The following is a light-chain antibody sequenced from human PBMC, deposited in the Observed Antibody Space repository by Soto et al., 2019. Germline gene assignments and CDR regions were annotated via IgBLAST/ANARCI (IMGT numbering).Light chain of an antibody. Sequence: QSALTQPRSVSGSPGQSVTISCTGTIGDVGAYDRVSWYQHHPTKAPKLIIYDVTNRPPGVPYRFSGSKSGSTAPLTISRLQAEDEAAYSCCSHAGGSSWVFGGGTKLTVL. V-gene: IGLV2-11*01. CDR2: DVT. CDR3: CSHAGGSSWV. CDR1: IGDVGAYDR. J-gene: IGLJ3*02.